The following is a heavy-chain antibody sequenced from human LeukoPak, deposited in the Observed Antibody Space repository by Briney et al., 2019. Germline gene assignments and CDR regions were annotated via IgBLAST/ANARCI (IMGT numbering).Heavy chain of an antibody. D-gene: IGHD4-17*01. J-gene: IGHJ5*02. CDR3: ARDKGDYGDYYWFDP. CDR1: GGSISSYY. V-gene: IGHV4-59*01. CDR2: IYYSGST. Sequence: SETLSLTCTVSGGSISSYYWSWIRQAPGKGLEWIGFIYYSGSTNYNPSLKSRVTISVDTSKNQFSLKLRSVTAADTAVYYCARDKGDYGDYYWFDPWGQGTLVTVSS.